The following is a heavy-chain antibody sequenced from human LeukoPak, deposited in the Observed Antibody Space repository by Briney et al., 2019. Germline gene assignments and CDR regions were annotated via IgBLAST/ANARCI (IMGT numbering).Heavy chain of an antibody. J-gene: IGHJ6*03. CDR1: GYTFTGYY. Sequence: ASVKVSCKASGYTFTGYYMHWVRQAPGQGLEWMGIINPSGGSTSYAQKFQGRVTMTRDMSTSTVYMELSSLRSEDTAVYYCARGNYYDSSGYYYYYMDVWGKGTTVTVSS. V-gene: IGHV1-46*01. CDR2: INPSGGST. D-gene: IGHD3-22*01. CDR3: ARGNYYDSSGYYYYYMDV.